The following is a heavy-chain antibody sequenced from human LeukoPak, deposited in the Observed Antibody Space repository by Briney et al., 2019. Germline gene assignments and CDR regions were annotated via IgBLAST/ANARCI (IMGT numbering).Heavy chain of an antibody. V-gene: IGHV4-61*08. Sequence: SETLSLTCTVSGGSISSDGYYWSWIRQPPGKGLEWIGYISYIGSTNYNPSLKSRVTISIDTSRNQFSLRLSSVTAADTAVYYCARDLVTVTKGFDIWGQGTMVSVSS. CDR3: ARDLVTVTKGFDI. J-gene: IGHJ3*02. D-gene: IGHD4-17*01. CDR2: ISYIGST. CDR1: GGSISSDGYY.